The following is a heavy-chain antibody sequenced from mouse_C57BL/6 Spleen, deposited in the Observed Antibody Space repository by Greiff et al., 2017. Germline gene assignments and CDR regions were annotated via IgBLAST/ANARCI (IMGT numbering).Heavy chain of an antibody. J-gene: IGHJ2*01. V-gene: IGHV1-43*01. CDR3: ARGGYGYYFDD. CDR2: INPSTGGT. Sequence: EVQLQESGPELVKPGASVKISCKASGYSFTGYYMHWVKQSSEKSLEWIGEINPSTGGTSYNQKFKGKATLTVDKSSSTAYMQLKSLTSEDSAVYYCARGGYGYYFDDWGQGTTLTVSS. D-gene: IGHD2-10*02. CDR1: GYSFTGYY.